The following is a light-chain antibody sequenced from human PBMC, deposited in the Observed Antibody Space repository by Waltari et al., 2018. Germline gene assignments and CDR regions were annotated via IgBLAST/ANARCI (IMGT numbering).Light chain of an antibody. V-gene: IGLV2-23*01. CDR2: EGT. CDR3: CSYAGSSTWV. CDR1: NSDVGSYNL. Sequence: QSALTQPASMSGSPGQSITISCTGTNSDVGSYNLVSWYQQHPDKAPKLIIYEGTKRPSGVSNRFSASKSGNTASLTVSGLQAEDEADYYCCSYAGSSTWVFGGGTKLTV. J-gene: IGLJ2*01.